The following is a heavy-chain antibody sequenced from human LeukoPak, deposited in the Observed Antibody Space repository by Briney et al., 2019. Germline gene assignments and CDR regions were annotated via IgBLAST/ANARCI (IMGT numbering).Heavy chain of an antibody. Sequence: ASVKVSCKTSGYTFTGYYIHWVRQAPGQGLEWMGWMNPNSGNTGYAQKFQGRVTMTRNTSISTAYMELSSLRSEDTAVYYCARGAPDFWSGGGNDYWGQGTLVTVSS. D-gene: IGHD3-3*01. J-gene: IGHJ4*02. CDR3: ARGAPDFWSGGGNDY. CDR1: GYTFTGYY. CDR2: MNPNSGNT. V-gene: IGHV1-8*02.